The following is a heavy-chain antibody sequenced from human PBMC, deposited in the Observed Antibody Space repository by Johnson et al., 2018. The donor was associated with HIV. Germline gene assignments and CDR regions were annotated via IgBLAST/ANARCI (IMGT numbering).Heavy chain of an antibody. CDR3: ARDHNYYGSGSYSDAFDF. V-gene: IGHV3-33*08. Sequence: QVQLVESGGGVVQPGRSLRLSCEASGFTFSSYGMAWVRQAPGKGLEWVTVISFAGVKKYYADSVKGRFTISRDNSKNTLYLQMNSLRAEDTALYYCARDHNYYGSGSYSDAFDFWGQGTMVIVSS. D-gene: IGHD3-10*01. CDR2: ISFAGVKK. CDR1: GFTFSSYG. J-gene: IGHJ3*01.